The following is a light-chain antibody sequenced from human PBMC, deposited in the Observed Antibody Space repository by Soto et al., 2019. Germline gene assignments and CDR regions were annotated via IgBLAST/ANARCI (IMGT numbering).Light chain of an antibody. V-gene: IGKV3-11*01. CDR2: DAS. Sequence: EIVLTQSPATLSLSPGERATLSCRASQSVSSNLAWYQQKPGQAPRLLIYDASNRATGIPARFSGSGSGTDFTLTISSLEPEDFAVYYCQQRSNWPITFGPGTKVDIK. J-gene: IGKJ3*01. CDR1: QSVSSN. CDR3: QQRSNWPIT.